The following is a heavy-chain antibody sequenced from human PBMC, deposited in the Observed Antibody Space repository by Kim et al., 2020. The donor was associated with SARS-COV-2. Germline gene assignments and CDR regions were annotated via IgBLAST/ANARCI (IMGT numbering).Heavy chain of an antibody. V-gene: IGHV4-61*02. CDR3: ARERGITIFGVVIICLVLGYDYYGMDV. D-gene: IGHD3-3*01. CDR2: IYTSGST. J-gene: IGHJ6*02. CDR1: GGSISSGSYY. Sequence: SETLSLTCTVSGGSISSGSYYWSWIRQPAGKGLEWIGRIYTSGSTNYNPSLKSRVNISVDTSKNQFSLKLSSVTAADTAVYYCARERGITIFGVVIICLVLGYDYYGMDVWGQGTTVTVSS.